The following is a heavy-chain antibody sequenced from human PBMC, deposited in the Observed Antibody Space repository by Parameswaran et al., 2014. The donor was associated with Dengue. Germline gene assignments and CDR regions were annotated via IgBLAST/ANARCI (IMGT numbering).Heavy chain of an antibody. V-gene: IGHV3-33*01. J-gene: IGHJ3*02. CDR2: IWYDGSNK. CDR3: ARLIDSRWAFDI. CDR1: GFTFSSYG. Sequence: GSRLKISCAASGFTFSSYGMHWVRQAPGKGLEWVAVIWYDGSNKYYADSVKGRFTISRDNSKNTLYLQMNSLRAEDTAVYYCARLIDSRWAFDIWGQGTMVTVSS. D-gene: IGHD3-22*01.